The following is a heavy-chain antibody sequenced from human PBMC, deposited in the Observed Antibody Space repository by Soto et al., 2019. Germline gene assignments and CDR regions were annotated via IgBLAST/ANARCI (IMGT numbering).Heavy chain of an antibody. CDR2: IIPICGTA. D-gene: IGHD2-2*01. Sequence: SVNVSCKASGGTFSSYAISWVRQAPGQGLEWMGGIIPICGTANYAQKFQGRVTMTRDTSISTAYMELSRLRSDDTAVYYCACSLGYCSSTSCYPLDYYYYGMDVWGQGTTVTVSS. V-gene: IGHV1-69*05. CDR1: GGTFSSYA. J-gene: IGHJ6*02. CDR3: ACSLGYCSSTSCYPLDYYYYGMDV.